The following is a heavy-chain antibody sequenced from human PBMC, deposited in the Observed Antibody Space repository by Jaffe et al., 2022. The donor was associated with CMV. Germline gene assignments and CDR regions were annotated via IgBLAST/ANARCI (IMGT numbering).Heavy chain of an antibody. D-gene: IGHD3-10*01. J-gene: IGHJ4*02. CDR3: ARGRPRYYYGSGSYTPYYFDY. CDR2: INHSGST. Sequence: QVQLQQWGAGLLKPSETLSLTCAVYGGSFSGYYWSWIRQPPGKGLEWIGEINHSGSTNYNPSLKSRVTISVDTSKNQFSLKLSSVTAADTAVYYCARGRPRYYYGSGSYTPYYFDYWGQGTLVTVSS. V-gene: IGHV4-34*01. CDR1: GGSFSGYY.